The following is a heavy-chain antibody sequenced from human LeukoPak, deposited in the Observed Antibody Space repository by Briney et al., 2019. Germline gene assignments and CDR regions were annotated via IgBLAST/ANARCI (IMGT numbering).Heavy chain of an antibody. D-gene: IGHD3-22*01. V-gene: IGHV3-21*01. CDR3: ARDQYYYDSNAFDI. J-gene: IGHJ3*02. Sequence: AGGSLRLSCAASGFTFSSYSMNWVRQAPGKGLECVSPISSSSSYIYYADSVKGRFTISRDNAKNSLYLQMNSLRAEDTAVYYCARDQYYYDSNAFDIWRPGTMVTVSS. CDR1: GFTFSSYS. CDR2: ISSSSSYI.